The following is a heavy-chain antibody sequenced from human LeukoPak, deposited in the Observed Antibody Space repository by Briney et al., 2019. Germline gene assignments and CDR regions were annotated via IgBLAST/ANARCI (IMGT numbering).Heavy chain of an antibody. CDR1: GYTFTGYY. D-gene: IGHD6-13*01. J-gene: IGHJ4*02. CDR3: ARGVASAGAKYFDQ. V-gene: IGHV1-2*02. CDR2: INPNTGGT. Sequence: GASVKVPCKASGYTFTGYYIHWVRQAPGQGLEWMGWINPNTGGTDYAQKFQGRVTMTRDTSISTVCMELSRLTSDDTAVYYCARGVASAGAKYFDQWGQGTLVTVSS.